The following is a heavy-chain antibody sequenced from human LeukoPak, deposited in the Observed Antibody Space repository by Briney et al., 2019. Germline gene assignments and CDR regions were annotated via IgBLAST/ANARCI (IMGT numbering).Heavy chain of an antibody. CDR2: TRYDGSNK. Sequence: GGSLRLSCAAFGFTFSNYNMHWVRQAPGKGLEWVAFTRYDGSNKYYADSVKGRFTISRDNSKKTLYLQMNSLRPEDTAVYYCAKDFSVYYYDSRVLDYWGQGTLVTVSS. D-gene: IGHD3-22*01. CDR3: AKDFSVYYYDSRVLDY. CDR1: GFTFSNYN. J-gene: IGHJ4*02. V-gene: IGHV3-30*02.